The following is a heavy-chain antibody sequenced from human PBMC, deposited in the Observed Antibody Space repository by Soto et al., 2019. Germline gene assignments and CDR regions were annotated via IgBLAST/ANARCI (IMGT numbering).Heavy chain of an antibody. Sequence: QVQLVESGGGVVQPGRSLRLSCAASGFTFSSYAMHWVRQAPGKGLEWVAVISYDGSNKYYADSVKGRFTISRDNSKNTPYLQMNSLRAEDTAVYYCARDLNYVYFYYAMDVWGQGTTVTVSS. CDR1: GFTFSSYA. J-gene: IGHJ6*02. CDR3: ARDLNYVYFYYAMDV. CDR2: ISYDGSNK. D-gene: IGHD1-7*01. V-gene: IGHV3-30-3*01.